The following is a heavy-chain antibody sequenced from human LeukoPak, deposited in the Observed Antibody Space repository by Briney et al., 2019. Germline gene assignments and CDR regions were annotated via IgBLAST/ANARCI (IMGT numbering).Heavy chain of an antibody. CDR2: ISGSDYTT. D-gene: IGHD3-3*02. J-gene: IGHJ4*02. Sequence: GGSLRLSCAASGYTFSNYAMSWVRQAPGKGLEWVSGISGSDYTTYNADSVKGRFFISRDNSKKLLFLRMNSLRAEDTAVYYCAAHFCTSVTCYIDYWGRGTLVTVS. CDR3: AAHFCTSVTCYIDY. CDR1: GYTFSNYA. V-gene: IGHV3-23*01.